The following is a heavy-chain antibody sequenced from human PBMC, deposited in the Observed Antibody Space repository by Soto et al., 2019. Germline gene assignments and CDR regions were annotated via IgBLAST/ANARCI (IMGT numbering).Heavy chain of an antibody. D-gene: IGHD3-3*01. CDR2: ISYDGSNK. CDR3: ARGVYPTYDREWLLPEFDY. Sequence: PGGSLRLSCAASGFTFSSYAMHWVRQAPGKGLEWVAVISYDGSNKYYADYVKGRFTISRDNSKNTLYLQMNSLRAEDTAVYYCARGVYPTYDREWLLPEFDYWGQGTLVTVSS. CDR1: GFTFSSYA. J-gene: IGHJ4*02. V-gene: IGHV3-30-3*01.